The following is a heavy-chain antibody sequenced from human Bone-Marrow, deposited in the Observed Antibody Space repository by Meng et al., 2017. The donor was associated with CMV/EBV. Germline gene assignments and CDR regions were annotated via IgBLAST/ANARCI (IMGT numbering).Heavy chain of an antibody. Sequence: SETLSLTCAVYGGSFSGYYWSWIRQPPGKGLEWIGEINHSGSTNYNPSLKSRVTISVDTSKTQFSLKLSSVTAADTAVYYCARRRSSGGWIDPWGQGTLVTVSS. J-gene: IGHJ5*02. CDR2: INHSGST. V-gene: IGHV4-34*01. CDR1: GGSFSGYY. D-gene: IGHD3-10*01. CDR3: ARRRSSGGWIDP.